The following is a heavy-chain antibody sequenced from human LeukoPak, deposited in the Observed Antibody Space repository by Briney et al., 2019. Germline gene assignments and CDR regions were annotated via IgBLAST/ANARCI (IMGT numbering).Heavy chain of an antibody. Sequence: GGSLRLSCAASAFTFSSYAMHWVRQAPGKGLEWVAVISYDGSNKYYADSVKGRFTISRDNSKNTLYLQMNSLRAEDTAVYYCARGAMVRGVTNDAFDIWGQGTMVTVSS. CDR1: AFTFSSYA. CDR2: ISYDGSNK. V-gene: IGHV3-30-3*01. J-gene: IGHJ3*02. D-gene: IGHD3-10*01. CDR3: ARGAMVRGVTNDAFDI.